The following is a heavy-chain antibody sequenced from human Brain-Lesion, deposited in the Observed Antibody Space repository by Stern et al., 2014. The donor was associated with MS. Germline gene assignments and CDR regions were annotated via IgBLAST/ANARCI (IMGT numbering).Heavy chain of an antibody. CDR1: GFSFGDYA. D-gene: IGHD4-17*01. CDR3: TRDRLDYGYSYFDY. V-gene: IGHV3-49*03. J-gene: IGHJ4*02. CDR2: IRSKVDGGAA. Sequence: ELQLVDSGGGLIEPGRSLRLSCTAAGFSFGDYAINWIRQDPGKGVERVGFIRSKVDGGAAEYAASVKGRFTISRDDSKSIAYLQVNGLKTEDTAVYYCTRDRLDYGYSYFDYWGQGTLVTVSS.